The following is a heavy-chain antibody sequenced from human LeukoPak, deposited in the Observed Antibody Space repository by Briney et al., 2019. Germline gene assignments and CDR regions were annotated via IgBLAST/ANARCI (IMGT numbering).Heavy chain of an antibody. CDR2: ISGSGGST. J-gene: IGHJ4*02. CDR3: AKGFLSQWLVRGYFDY. Sequence: PGGSLRLSCAVSGFTFSSYAMSWVRQAPGKGLEWVSAISGSGGSTYYADSVKGRFTISRDNSKNTLYLQMNSLRAEDTAVYYCAKGFLSQWLVRGYFDYWGQGTLVTVSS. D-gene: IGHD6-19*01. V-gene: IGHV3-23*01. CDR1: GFTFSSYA.